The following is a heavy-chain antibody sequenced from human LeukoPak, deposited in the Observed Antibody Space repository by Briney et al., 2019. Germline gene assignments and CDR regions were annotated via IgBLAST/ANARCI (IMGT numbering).Heavy chain of an antibody. CDR3: ARTPIFGAFIDYYYYMDV. Sequence: SETLSLTCTVSGGSISSYYWSWIRQPAGKGLEWIGRIYTSGSTNYNPSLKSRVTMSVDTSKNQFSLKLSSVTAADTAVYYCARTPIFGAFIDYYYYMDVWGKGTTVTVSS. D-gene: IGHD3-3*01. CDR1: GGSISSYY. J-gene: IGHJ6*03. V-gene: IGHV4-4*07. CDR2: IYTSGST.